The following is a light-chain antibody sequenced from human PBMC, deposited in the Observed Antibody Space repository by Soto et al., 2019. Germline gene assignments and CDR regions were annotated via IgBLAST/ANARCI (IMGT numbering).Light chain of an antibody. CDR3: QQRSNWPLT. Sequence: IVLTQSPATLSVSPGERATLSCRASQSVSTSLAWYHQKPGQAPRLLIYGASTRATGIPARFSGSGSGTEFTLTISSLQSEDFAVYYCQQRSNWPLTFGPGTKVEIK. J-gene: IGKJ3*01. CDR1: QSVSTS. V-gene: IGKV3-15*01. CDR2: GAS.